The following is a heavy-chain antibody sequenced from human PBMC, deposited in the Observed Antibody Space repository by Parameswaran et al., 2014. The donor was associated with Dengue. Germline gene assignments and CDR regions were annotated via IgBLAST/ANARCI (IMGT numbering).Heavy chain of an antibody. CDR3: ASRRSARGYSYADDAFDI. J-gene: IGHJ3*02. CDR2: IIPIFGTA. V-gene: IGHV1-69*15. Sequence: WVRQAPGQGLEWMGRIIPIFGTANYAQKFQGRVTITADESTSTAYMELSSLRSEDTAVYYCASRRSARGYSYADDAFDIWGQGTMVTVSS. D-gene: IGHD5-18*01.